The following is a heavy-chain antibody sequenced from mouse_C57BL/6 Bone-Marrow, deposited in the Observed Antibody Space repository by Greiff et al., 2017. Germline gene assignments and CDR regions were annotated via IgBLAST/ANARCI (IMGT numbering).Heavy chain of an antibody. CDR3: TRKGGSSLDY. Sequence: QVQLQQSGAELVRPGASVTLSCKASGYTFTDYEMHWVKQTPVHGLEWIGAIDPETGGTAYNQKFKGKAILTADKSSSPAYMELRSLTSEDSAVYYCTRKGGSSLDYWGKGTTLTVSS. V-gene: IGHV1-15*01. J-gene: IGHJ2*01. D-gene: IGHD1-1*01. CDR1: GYTFTDYE. CDR2: IDPETGGT.